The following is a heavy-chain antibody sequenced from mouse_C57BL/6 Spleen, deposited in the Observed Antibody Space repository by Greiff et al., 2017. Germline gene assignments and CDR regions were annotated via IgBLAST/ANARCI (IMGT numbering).Heavy chain of an antibody. CDR2: FHPYNDDT. V-gene: IGHV1-47*01. J-gene: IGHJ1*03. Sequence: VKLQESGAELVKPGASVKMSCKASGYTFTTYPIEWMKQNHGKSLEWIGNFHPYNDDTKYNEKFKGKATLTVEKSSSTVYLELSRLTSDDSAVYYCARRRDYGSSYWYFDVWGTGTTVTVSS. CDR1: GYTFTTYP. D-gene: IGHD1-1*01. CDR3: ARRRDYGSSYWYFDV.